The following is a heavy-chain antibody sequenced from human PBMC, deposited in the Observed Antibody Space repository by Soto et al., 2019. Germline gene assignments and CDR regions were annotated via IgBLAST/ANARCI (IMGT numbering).Heavy chain of an antibody. CDR3: ARGGYGSYFDY. CDR2: IYYSGST. D-gene: IGHD5-12*01. CDR1: GGSISSYY. Sequence: SETLSLTCTVSGGSISSYYWSWIRQPPGKGLEWIGYIYYSGSTNYNPSLKSRVTISVDTSKNQFSLRLSSVTAADTAVYYCARGGYGSYFDYWGQGTLVTVSS. J-gene: IGHJ4*02. V-gene: IGHV4-59*01.